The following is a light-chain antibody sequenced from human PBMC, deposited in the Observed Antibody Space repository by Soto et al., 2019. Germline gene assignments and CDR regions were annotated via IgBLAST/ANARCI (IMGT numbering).Light chain of an antibody. CDR1: SGSVSSDNY. Sequence: QAVVTQEPSLSVSPGGTVTLTCGLGSGSVSSDNYPSWYQQTPGQPPRTLIYTTTIRSSGVPDRFSGSFLGNKVALTIAGAQAEDESYYYCVLYMGGGTSVFGGGTKLTV. CDR2: TTT. CDR3: VLYMGGGTSV. J-gene: IGLJ2*01. V-gene: IGLV8-61*01.